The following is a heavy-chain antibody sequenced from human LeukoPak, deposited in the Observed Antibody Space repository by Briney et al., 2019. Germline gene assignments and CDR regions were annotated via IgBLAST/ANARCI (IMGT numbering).Heavy chain of an antibody. CDR3: ARRKGWLLRPSPLDY. Sequence: PLETLSLTCAVYGGSFSGYYWSWIRQPPGKGLEWIGEINHSGSTNYNPSLKSRVTISVDTSKNQFSLKLSSVTAADTAVYYCARRKGWLLRPSPLDYWGQGTLVTVSS. CDR2: INHSGST. V-gene: IGHV4-34*01. D-gene: IGHD3-22*01. J-gene: IGHJ4*02. CDR1: GGSFSGYY.